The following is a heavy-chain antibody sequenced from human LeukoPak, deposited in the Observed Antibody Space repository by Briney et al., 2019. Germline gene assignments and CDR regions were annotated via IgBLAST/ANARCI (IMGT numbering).Heavy chain of an antibody. V-gene: IGHV1-69*04. CDR1: GGTFSSYA. CDR2: IIPILGIA. CDR3: ARERVQLERRYFDY. Sequence: ASVKVSCKASGGTFSSYAISWVRQAPGQGLEWMGRIIPILGIANYAQKFQGRVTITADKSTSTAYMELSSLRSEDTAMYYCARERVQLERRYFDYWGQGTLVTVSS. J-gene: IGHJ4*02. D-gene: IGHD1-1*01.